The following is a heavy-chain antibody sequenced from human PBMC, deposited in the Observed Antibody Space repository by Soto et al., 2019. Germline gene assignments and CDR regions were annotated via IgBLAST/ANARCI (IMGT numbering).Heavy chain of an antibody. J-gene: IGHJ6*02. V-gene: IGHV1-18*01. CDR2: ISAYNGNT. Sequence: ASVNVSFKASGYTFTSYCISWVRQAPGQGLELMGWISAYNGNTNYAQKLQGRVTMTTXXXXXXAXMXLRXXXSDDTAVYYCARDATQGGMDVWGQGTTVTVSS. CDR1: GYTFTSYC. CDR3: ARDATQGGMDV.